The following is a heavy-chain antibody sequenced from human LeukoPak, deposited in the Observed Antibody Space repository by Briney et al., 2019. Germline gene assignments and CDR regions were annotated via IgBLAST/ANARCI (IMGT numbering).Heavy chain of an antibody. CDR3: ARDRGSGSYEGYYFDY. J-gene: IGHJ4*02. V-gene: IGHV3-33*08. CDR1: GFTFSSYG. CDR2: IWYDGNKK. Sequence: PGGSLRLSCAASGFTFSSYGMPWVRQAPGKGLEWVAIIWYDGNKKYYADSVKGRFTISRDNSKNTLYLQMNSLRAEDTAVYYCARDRGSGSYEGYYFDYWGQGTLVTVSS. D-gene: IGHD3-10*01.